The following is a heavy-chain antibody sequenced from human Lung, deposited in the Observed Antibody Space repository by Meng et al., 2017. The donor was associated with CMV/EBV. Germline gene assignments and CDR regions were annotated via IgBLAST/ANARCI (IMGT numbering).Heavy chain of an antibody. CDR1: GYSFTSYY. Sequence: ASVXVSXXASGYSFTSYYLCWVRQAPGQGLEWMGWINPNSGSTNYAQKFQGRVTMTRDTSISTAYMELSRLRPDDTAVYYCARDEYELPPTENEFDPWGQGXLVTVSS. V-gene: IGHV1-2*02. CDR3: ARDEYELPPTENEFDP. J-gene: IGHJ5*02. D-gene: IGHD2-2*01. CDR2: INPNSGST.